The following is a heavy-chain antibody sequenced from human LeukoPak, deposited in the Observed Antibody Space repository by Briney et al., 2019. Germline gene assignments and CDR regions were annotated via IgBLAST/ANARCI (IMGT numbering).Heavy chain of an antibody. D-gene: IGHD3/OR15-3a*01. CDR2: SSSSGSTI. CDR3: ARRRDFIDY. CDR1: GFTLSDYY. J-gene: IGHJ4*02. Sequence: GGSLRLSCAASGFTLSDYYMGWIRQAPGKGLEWVSYSSSSGSTIYYADSVKGRFAISRVNAKNSLYLQMNSLRAEDTAVYYCARRRDFIDYWGQGTLVAVSS. V-gene: IGHV3-11*01.